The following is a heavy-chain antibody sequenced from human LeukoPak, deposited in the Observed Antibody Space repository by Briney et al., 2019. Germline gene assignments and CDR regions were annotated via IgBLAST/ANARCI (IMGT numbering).Heavy chain of an antibody. CDR1: GYTFTGYY. CDR2: INPNSGGT. V-gene: IGHV1-2*02. CDR3: ARRAAAGNSRGAFDI. J-gene: IGHJ3*02. D-gene: IGHD6-13*01. Sequence: GASVKVSCKASGYTFTGYYMHWVRQAPGQGLKWMGWINPNSGGTNYAQKFQGRVTMTRDTSISTAYMELSRLRSDDTAVYYCARRAAAGNSRGAFDIWGQGTMVTVSS.